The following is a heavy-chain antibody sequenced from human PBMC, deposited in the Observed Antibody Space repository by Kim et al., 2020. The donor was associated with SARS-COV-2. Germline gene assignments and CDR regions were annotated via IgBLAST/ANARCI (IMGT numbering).Heavy chain of an antibody. V-gene: IGHV1-18*01. J-gene: IGHJ4*02. CDR1: GYPFKTFG. CDR3: ARDAAGLAAQD. CDR2: SSPQNGNT. D-gene: IGHD3-16*01. Sequence: ASVKVSCQASGYPFKTFGIVWVRQTPGQGLEWMGWSSPQNGNTEYAQNLQGRVTMTIDTSTTTAYMELSDLTFHDTAVHFCARDAAGLAAQDWGQVNLV.